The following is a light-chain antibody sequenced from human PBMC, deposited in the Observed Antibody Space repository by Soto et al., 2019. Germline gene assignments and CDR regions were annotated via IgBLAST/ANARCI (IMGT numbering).Light chain of an antibody. J-gene: IGKJ2*01. Sequence: EIVLTQSPGTLSLSPGERATLSCRASQSVSSSYLAWYQQKPGQARSLLIHGVSTRATGIPDRFSGSGSGTDFTLTISRLEPEDFAVYYCQQYVTSPYIFGQGTKLEIK. CDR2: GVS. CDR1: QSVSSSY. CDR3: QQYVTSPYI. V-gene: IGKV3-20*01.